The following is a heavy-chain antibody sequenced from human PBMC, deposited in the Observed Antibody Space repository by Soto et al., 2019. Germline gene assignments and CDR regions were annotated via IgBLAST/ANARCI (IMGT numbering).Heavy chain of an antibody. CDR3: ARGQYYDFWSGYLTSLYYGMDV. CDR1: GYTFTSYY. V-gene: IGHV1-46*01. D-gene: IGHD3-3*01. CDR2: INPSGGSK. J-gene: IGHJ6*02. Sequence: QVQLVQSGAEVKKPGASVKVSCKASGYTFTSYYMHWVRQAPGQGLEWMGIINPSGGSKSYAQKFQGRVTMTRDTSTSTVYMELSSLRSEDTAVYYCARGQYYDFWSGYLTSLYYGMDVWGQGTTVTVSS.